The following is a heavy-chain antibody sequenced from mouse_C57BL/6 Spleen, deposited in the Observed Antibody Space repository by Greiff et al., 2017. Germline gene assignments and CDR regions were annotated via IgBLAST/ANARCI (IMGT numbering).Heavy chain of an antibody. CDR1: GFTFSDYG. CDR2: ISSGSSTI. CDR3: ARGGYLRYFDV. Sequence: EVMLVESGGGLVKPRGSLKLSCAASGFTFSDYGMHWVRQAPEKGLEWVAYISSGSSTIYYADTVKGRFTISRDNAKNTLFLQMTSLRSEDTAMYYCARGGYLRYFDVWGTGTTVTVSS. J-gene: IGHJ1*03. D-gene: IGHD5-1*01. V-gene: IGHV5-17*01.